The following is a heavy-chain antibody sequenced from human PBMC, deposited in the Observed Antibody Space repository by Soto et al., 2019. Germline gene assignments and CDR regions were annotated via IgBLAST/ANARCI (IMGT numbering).Heavy chain of an antibody. J-gene: IGHJ4*02. CDR2: INIDGSHR. Sequence: EVQLVESGGGLVQPGGSLRLSCAASGFTFSNYWMHWVRQAPGKGLEWVSRINIDGSHRDYADSVKGRFTISRDDAQNTLYVQMHCLRVEDTAVYYCTRGASSWNGIDFWGQGTLVTVAS. CDR3: TRGASSWNGIDF. CDR1: GFTFSNYW. V-gene: IGHV3-74*01. D-gene: IGHD6-13*01.